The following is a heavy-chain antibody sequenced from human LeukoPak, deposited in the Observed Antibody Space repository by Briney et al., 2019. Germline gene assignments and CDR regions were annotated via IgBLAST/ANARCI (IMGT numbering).Heavy chain of an antibody. J-gene: IGHJ3*02. CDR3: AREGRQGDAFDI. V-gene: IGHV3-23*01. Sequence: PGGSLRLSCAASGFTFSSYAMTWVRQAPGKGLQWVSAVSGSGAHTYYADSVKGRFTISRDNSRDTLYLQMNSLRAEDTAVYYCAREGRQGDAFDIWGQGTMVTVSS. CDR2: VSGSGAHT. CDR1: GFTFSSYA.